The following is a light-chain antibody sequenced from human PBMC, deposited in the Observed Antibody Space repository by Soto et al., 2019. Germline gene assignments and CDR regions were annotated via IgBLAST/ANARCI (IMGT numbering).Light chain of an antibody. CDR2: DAI. CDR3: SSYTNNSPYV. CDR1: SSDVGGYNY. J-gene: IGLJ1*01. Sequence: QSALTQPASVSGSPGQSITISCTGTSSDVGGYNYVSWYQQHPGKVPKLMIFDAINRPSGISIRFSGSKSGNTASLTISWLQTEDEADYYCSSYTNNSPYVFGTGTKHTVL. V-gene: IGLV2-14*01.